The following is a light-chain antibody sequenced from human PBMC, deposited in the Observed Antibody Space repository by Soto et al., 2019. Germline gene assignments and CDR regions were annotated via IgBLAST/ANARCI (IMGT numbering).Light chain of an antibody. Sequence: DIQMTQSPSTLSASVGDRVTITCRASQTIYAWLAWYQQKPGKAPELLISAASTLQTGVPSRFSGSGSGTEFTVTISSLQPDDFAIYYCQQYHRYPLTFGGGTKLEIK. CDR1: QTIYAW. J-gene: IGKJ4*01. CDR3: QQYHRYPLT. V-gene: IGKV1-5*01. CDR2: AAS.